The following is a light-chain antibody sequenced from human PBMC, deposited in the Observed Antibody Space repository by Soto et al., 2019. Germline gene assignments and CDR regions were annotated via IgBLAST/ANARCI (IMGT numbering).Light chain of an antibody. V-gene: IGLV1-51*01. CDR1: SSNIGNNY. CDR2: DSN. Sequence: QSALTQSPSVSAAPGQKVTISCSGSSSNIGNNYVSWYQQVPGTAPKLLIYDSNKRPSGIPDRFSGSKSGTSATLGITGLQTGDEADYYCLTWDSSLRAGVFGGGTKVTVL. J-gene: IGLJ2*01. CDR3: LTWDSSLRAGV.